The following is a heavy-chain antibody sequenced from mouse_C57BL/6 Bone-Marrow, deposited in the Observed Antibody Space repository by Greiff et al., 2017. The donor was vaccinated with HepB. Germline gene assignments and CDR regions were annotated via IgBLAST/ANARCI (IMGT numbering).Heavy chain of an antibody. Sequence: VQRVESGAELARPGASVKLSCKASGYTFTSYGISWVKQRTGQGLEWIGEIYPRSGNTYYNEKFKGKATLTADKSSSTAYMELRSLTSEDSAVYFCARSGYGNYDYAMDYWGQGTSVTVSS. D-gene: IGHD2-10*02. CDR2: IYPRSGNT. J-gene: IGHJ4*01. CDR1: GYTFTSYG. CDR3: ARSGYGNYDYAMDY. V-gene: IGHV1-81*01.